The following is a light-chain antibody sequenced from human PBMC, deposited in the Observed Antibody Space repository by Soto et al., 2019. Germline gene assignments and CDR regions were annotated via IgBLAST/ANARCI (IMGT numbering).Light chain of an antibody. J-gene: IGKJ4*01. CDR1: QDISNY. CDR2: DAS. CDR3: QQYDNLPPG. V-gene: IGKV1-33*01. Sequence: DIQMTQSPSSLSASVGDRVTITCQASQDISNYLNWYQQKPGKAPKLLIYDASNLETGVPSRFSGSESWTDFTSAISSLQPEDIATYYCQQYDNLPPGFGGGTKVEIK.